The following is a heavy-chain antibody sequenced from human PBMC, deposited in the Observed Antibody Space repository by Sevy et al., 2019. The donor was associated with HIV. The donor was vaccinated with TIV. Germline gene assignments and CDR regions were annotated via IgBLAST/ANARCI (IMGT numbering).Heavy chain of an antibody. CDR1: GFTFKDYY. J-gene: IGHJ2*01. Sequence: LGGSLRLSCAASGFTFKDYYMNWIRQAPGKGLEWVSYISDGGTTIYYADSVKGRFTISRDNAKNSMYLQMNSLRAEDTAVYYCAREGDLRYFDFWGRGTLVTVSS. D-gene: IGHD3-10*01. V-gene: IGHV3-11*01. CDR2: ISDGGTTI. CDR3: AREGDLRYFDF.